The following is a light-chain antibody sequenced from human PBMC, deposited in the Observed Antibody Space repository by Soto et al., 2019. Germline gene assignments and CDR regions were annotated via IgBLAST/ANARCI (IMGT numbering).Light chain of an antibody. CDR2: LND. V-gene: IGLV1-44*01. Sequence: QSVLRHPPALSATPGHRVNISCSGSFSNIGDNAVNWYQQLPGAAPKLLIYLNDQRPSGVPDRFSGSKSGTSAFLAISGLQSEDEADYYCAAWDDSPNALFGTGTKVTAL. CDR1: FSNIGDNA. J-gene: IGLJ1*01. CDR3: AAWDDSPNAL.